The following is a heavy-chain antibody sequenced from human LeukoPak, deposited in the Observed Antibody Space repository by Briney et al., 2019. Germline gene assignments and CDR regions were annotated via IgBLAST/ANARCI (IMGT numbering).Heavy chain of an antibody. CDR1: GGSIRSSSYY. J-gene: IGHJ4*02. D-gene: IGHD3-22*01. Sequence: PSETLSLTCTVSGGSIRSSSYYWGGIRQPPGKGLEWIGSIYYSGSTYYNPSLKSRVTISVDTSKNQVSLRLSSVTAADTAVYYGASGHYDSSGYYYPFDYWGQGTLVTVSS. CDR2: IYYSGST. CDR3: ASGHYDSSGYYYPFDY. V-gene: IGHV4-39*01.